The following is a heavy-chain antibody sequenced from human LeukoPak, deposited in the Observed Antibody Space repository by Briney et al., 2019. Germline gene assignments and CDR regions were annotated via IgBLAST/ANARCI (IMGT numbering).Heavy chain of an antibody. D-gene: IGHD3-10*01. J-gene: IGHJ3*02. CDR1: GLTFSSYW. CDR3: ARAGKGYYYGSGSYYEDAFDI. Sequence: GGSLRLSCAASGLTFSSYWMHWVRQAPGKGLVGVSRIYSDGISTSYADSVKGRFTISRDNAKNTLYLQMNSLRAEDTAVYYCARAGKGYYYGSGSYYEDAFDIWGQGTMVTVSS. CDR2: IYSDGIST. V-gene: IGHV3-74*01.